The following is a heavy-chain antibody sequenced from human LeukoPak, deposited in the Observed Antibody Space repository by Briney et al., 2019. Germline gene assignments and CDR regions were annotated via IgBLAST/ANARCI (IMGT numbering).Heavy chain of an antibody. J-gene: IGHJ4*02. V-gene: IGHV3-21*01. CDR3: AREVSEGFDF. CDR2: FGTRSTSV. D-gene: IGHD3-22*01. CDR1: GFTFSSYG. Sequence: GGSLRLSCAASGFTFSSYGMHWVRQAPGKGLEWVSSFGTRSTSVYHAGSVKGRFAISRDNTKNSLYLQMNSLRAEDTALYYCAREVSEGFDFWGQGTLVTVSS.